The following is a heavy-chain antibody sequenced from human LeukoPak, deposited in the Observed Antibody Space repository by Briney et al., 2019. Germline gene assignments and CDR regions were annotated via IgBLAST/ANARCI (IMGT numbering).Heavy chain of an antibody. CDR1: GGTFTSYV. Sequence: SVKLSCNASGGTFTSYVISWVRHAPGQGLEWMGGIIPSFGTANYAQKFQGRVTITAVESTSTAYMELSSLRSEDTAVYYCASWGYYDYVWGSCRYTGDYWGQGTLVTVSS. J-gene: IGHJ4*02. CDR2: IIPSFGTA. V-gene: IGHV1-69*13. CDR3: ASWGYYDYVWGSCRYTGDY. D-gene: IGHD3-16*02.